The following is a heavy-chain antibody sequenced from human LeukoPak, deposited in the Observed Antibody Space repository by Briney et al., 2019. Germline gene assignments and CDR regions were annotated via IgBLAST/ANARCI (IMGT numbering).Heavy chain of an antibody. CDR2: ISSSSYI. Sequence: GGSLRLSCAASGFTFSSYSMNWVRQAPGKGLEWVSSISSSSYIYYADSVKGRFTISRDNAKNSLYLQMNSLRAEDTAVYYCARSSSSSSSYYYGMDVWGQGTTVTVSS. D-gene: IGHD6-13*01. CDR1: GFTFSSYS. V-gene: IGHV3-21*01. CDR3: ARSSSSSSSYYYGMDV. J-gene: IGHJ6*02.